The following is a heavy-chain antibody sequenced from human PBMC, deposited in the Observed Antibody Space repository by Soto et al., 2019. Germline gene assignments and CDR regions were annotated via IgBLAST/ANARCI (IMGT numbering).Heavy chain of an antibody. CDR2: ISGYNGNT. CDR3: ARGPRYCSSTTCFAGVNWFDP. V-gene: IGHV1-18*04. D-gene: IGHD2-2*01. Sequence: ASVKVSCKDSGYIFTSYGISWVLQAPLQWLEWMGCISGYNGNTNYAQKVQGRVTMTTDTSTNTAYMELRSLTSDDTAVYYCARGPRYCSSTTCFAGVNWFDPWGQGTPVTVSS. J-gene: IGHJ5*02. CDR1: GYIFTSYG.